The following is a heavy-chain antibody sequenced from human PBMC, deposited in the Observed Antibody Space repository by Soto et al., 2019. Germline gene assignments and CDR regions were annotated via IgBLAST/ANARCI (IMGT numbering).Heavy chain of an antibody. CDR2: IIPIFGTA. D-gene: IGHD3-10*01. V-gene: IGHV1-69*13. Sequence: SVKVSCKASGYTFTSYGISWVRQAPGQGLEWMGGIIPIFGTANYAQEFQGRVTITADESTSTAYMELSSLRSEDTAVYYCARKGGDYYGSGSYAWFDPWGQGTLVTVSS. CDR1: GYTFTSYG. J-gene: IGHJ5*02. CDR3: ARKGGDYYGSGSYAWFDP.